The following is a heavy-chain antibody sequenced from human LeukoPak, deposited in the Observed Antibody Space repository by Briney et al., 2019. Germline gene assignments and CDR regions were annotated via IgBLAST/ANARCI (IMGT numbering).Heavy chain of an antibody. V-gene: IGHV4-39*01. J-gene: IGHJ4*02. D-gene: IGHD3-16*01. Sequence: PSETLSLTCTVSGGSISSSSYYWGWIRQPPGKGLEWIGSIYYSGSTYYNPSLKSRVTISVDTSKNQFSLKLSSVTAADTAVYYCARGSVWLDYWGQGTPVTVSS. CDR1: GGSISSSSYY. CDR2: IYYSGST. CDR3: ARGSVWLDY.